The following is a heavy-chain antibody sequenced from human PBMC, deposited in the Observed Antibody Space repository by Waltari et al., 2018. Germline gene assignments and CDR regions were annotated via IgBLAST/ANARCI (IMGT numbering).Heavy chain of an antibody. Sequence: QVQLVESGGGVVQPGRSLRLSCAASGFPFSSYGMHWVRQAPGKGLEWVAVISYDGSNKYYADSVKGRFTISRDNSKNTLYLQMNSLRAEDTAVNYCAKDRLYYMDVWGKGTTVTVSS. V-gene: IGHV3-30*18. CDR2: ISYDGSNK. D-gene: IGHD5-12*01. CDR1: GFPFSSYG. J-gene: IGHJ6*03. CDR3: AKDRLYYMDV.